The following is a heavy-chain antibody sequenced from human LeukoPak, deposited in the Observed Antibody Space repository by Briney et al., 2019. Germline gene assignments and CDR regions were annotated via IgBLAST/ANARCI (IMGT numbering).Heavy chain of an antibody. CDR3: AKRGFSSSGWYLVDF. V-gene: IGHV3-30*18. J-gene: IGHJ4*02. D-gene: IGHD6-19*01. CDR1: GFTFSSHG. Sequence: GGSLRLSCAASGFTFSSHGMHWVRQAPGKGLVGVAVISFDGTIKYYADSVKGRFTISRDNSKNTLGLQMNSLRAEDTAVYYCAKRGFSSSGWYLVDFWGQGTLVTVSS. CDR2: ISFDGTIK.